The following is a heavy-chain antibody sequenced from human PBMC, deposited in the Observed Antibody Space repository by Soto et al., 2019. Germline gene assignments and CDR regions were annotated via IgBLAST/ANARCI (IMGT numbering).Heavy chain of an antibody. CDR2: IYYSGST. Sequence: SETLSLTYTVSGGSISSYYWSWIRQPPGKGLEWIGYIYYSGSTNYNPSLKSRVTISVDTSKNQFSLKLSSVTAADTAVYYCARRYGYSFDYWGQGTLVTSPQ. CDR3: ARRYGYSFDY. V-gene: IGHV4-59*08. J-gene: IGHJ4*02. CDR1: GGSISSYY. D-gene: IGHD1-1*01.